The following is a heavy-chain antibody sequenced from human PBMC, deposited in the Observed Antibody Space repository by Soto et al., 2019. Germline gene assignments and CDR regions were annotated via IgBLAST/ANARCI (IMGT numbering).Heavy chain of an antibody. J-gene: IGHJ4*02. CDR3: ARGPLFYGGNSGDYFDY. D-gene: IGHD4-17*01. CDR2: ISYDGSNK. CDR1: GFTFSSYG. Sequence: GSLRLSCAASGFTFSSYGMHWVRQAPGKGLEWVAVISYDGSNKYYADSVKGRFTISRDNSKNTLYLQMNSLRAEDTAVYYCARGPLFYGGNSGDYFDYWGQGTLVTVSS. V-gene: IGHV3-30*03.